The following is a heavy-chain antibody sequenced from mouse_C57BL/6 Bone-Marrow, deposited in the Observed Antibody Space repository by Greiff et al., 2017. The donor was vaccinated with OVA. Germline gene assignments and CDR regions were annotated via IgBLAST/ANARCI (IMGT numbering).Heavy chain of an antibody. CDR1: GFTFSNYW. CDR3: TASYYDYGFDY. D-gene: IGHD2-4*01. Sequence: DVKLQESGGGLVQPGGSMKLSCVASGFTFSNYWMNWVRQSPEKGLEWVAQIRLKSDNYATHYAESVKGRFTISRDDSKSSVYLQMNNLRAEDTGIYYCTASYYDYGFDYWGQGTTLTVSS. J-gene: IGHJ2*01. CDR2: IRLKSDNYAT. V-gene: IGHV6-3*01.